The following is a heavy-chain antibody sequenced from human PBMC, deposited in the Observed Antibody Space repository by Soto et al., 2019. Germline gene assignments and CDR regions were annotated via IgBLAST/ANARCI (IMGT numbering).Heavy chain of an antibody. CDR1: GFTFSSYS. Sequence: GGSLRLSCAASGFTFSSYSMNWVRQAPGKGLEWVSSISSSSSYIYYADSVKGRFTISRDNAKNSLYLQMNSLRAEDTAVYYCARDYSSGWNDAFDIWGQGTMVTVSS. CDR3: ARDYSSGWNDAFDI. CDR2: ISSSSSYI. J-gene: IGHJ3*02. D-gene: IGHD6-19*01. V-gene: IGHV3-21*01.